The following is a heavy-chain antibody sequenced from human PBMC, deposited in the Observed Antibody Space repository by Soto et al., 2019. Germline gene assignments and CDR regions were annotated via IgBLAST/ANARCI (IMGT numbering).Heavy chain of an antibody. CDR1: GYTFISYA. Sequence: QVQLVQSGAEVKKPGASVNISCKASGYTFISYAIHWARQAPGQRLEWMGWINAGNGNTKYSQKFQGRVTITRDTSASTVYMELSILRSEDTATYYCARPGSYMIVAFDLWRQGTTVTVSS. CDR3: ARPGSYMIVAFDL. J-gene: IGHJ3*01. CDR2: INAGNGNT. D-gene: IGHD3-22*01. V-gene: IGHV1-3*01.